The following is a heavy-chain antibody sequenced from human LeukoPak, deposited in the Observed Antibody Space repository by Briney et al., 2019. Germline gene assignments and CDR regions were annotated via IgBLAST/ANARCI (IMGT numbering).Heavy chain of an antibody. CDR2: IKQDGSEK. D-gene: IGHD3-3*02. CDR1: GFTFSSYW. J-gene: IGHJ6*03. V-gene: IGHV3-7*01. CDR3: ARDAFSNYYYYMDV. Sequence: GGSLRLSCAASGFTFSSYWMSWVRQAPGKGLQWVANIKQDGSEKHYVDSVKGRFTISRDNAKNSLYLQMNSLRAEDTAVYYCARDAFSNYYYYMDVWGKGTTVTVSS.